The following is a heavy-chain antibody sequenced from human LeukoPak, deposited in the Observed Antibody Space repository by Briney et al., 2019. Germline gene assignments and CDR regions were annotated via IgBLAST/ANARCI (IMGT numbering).Heavy chain of an antibody. CDR3: ARPITAQGSTFPAFDS. V-gene: IGHV3-48*02. D-gene: IGHD3-16*01. J-gene: IGHJ4*02. CDR1: GFSLSNYG. Sequence: GGSLRLPCAVSGFSLSNYGMSWVRQAPGKGLQWVSYIYNDNAARYLDSVRGRFTISRDNAKNSLYLQMNSLEDEDTAVYYCARPITAQGSTFPAFDSWGQGTLVTVSS. CDR2: IYNDNAAR.